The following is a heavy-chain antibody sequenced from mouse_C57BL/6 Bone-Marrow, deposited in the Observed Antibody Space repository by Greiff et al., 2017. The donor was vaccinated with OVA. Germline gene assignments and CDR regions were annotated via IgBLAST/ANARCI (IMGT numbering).Heavy chain of an antibody. D-gene: IGHD2-10*01. CDR1: GYTFTSYW. V-gene: IGHV1-64*01. CDR2: IHPNSGSS. CDR3: ARFLLDAY. Sequence: QVQLQQPGAELVKPGASVKLSCKASGYTFTSYWMHWVKQRPGQGLEWIGMIHPNSGSSNYNEKFKSKATLTVDKSSSPDYMQLSSLTSEDSAVYYCARFLLDAYWGQGTLVTVSA. J-gene: IGHJ3*01.